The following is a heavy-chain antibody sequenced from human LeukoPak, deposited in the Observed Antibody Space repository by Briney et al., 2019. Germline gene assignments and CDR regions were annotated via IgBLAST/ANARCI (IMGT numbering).Heavy chain of an antibody. CDR2: ISGSGGST. CDR1: GFTFSSYG. Sequence: PGGTLRLSCAASGFTFSSYGMSWVRQAPGKGLEWVSAISGSGGSTYYADSVKGRFTISRDNSKNTLYLQMNSLRAEDTAVYYCAKAHYYDSSGHDYWGQGTLVTVSS. D-gene: IGHD3-22*01. J-gene: IGHJ4*02. V-gene: IGHV3-23*01. CDR3: AKAHYYDSSGHDY.